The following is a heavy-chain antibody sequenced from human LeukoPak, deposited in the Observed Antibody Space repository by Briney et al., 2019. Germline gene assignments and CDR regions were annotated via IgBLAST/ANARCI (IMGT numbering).Heavy chain of an antibody. Sequence: GESLKISCKGSGYSFTSYWIGWVRQVPGKGLEWMGIIYPGDSDTRYSPSFQGQVTISADKSFNTAYLQWNSLKASDTAMYYCARGHHVVVATATWASDAFDLWGQGTMVTVSS. CDR2: IYPGDSDT. V-gene: IGHV5-51*01. CDR3: ARGHHVVVATATWASDAFDL. D-gene: IGHD2-21*02. J-gene: IGHJ3*01. CDR1: GYSFTSYW.